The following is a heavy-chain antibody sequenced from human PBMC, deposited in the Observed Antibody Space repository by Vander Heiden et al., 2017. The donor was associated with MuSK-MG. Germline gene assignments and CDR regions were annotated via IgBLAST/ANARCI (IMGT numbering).Heavy chain of an antibody. CDR3: ARDGCSSTSCYYYMDV. CDR2: ITTTSYI. J-gene: IGHJ6*03. V-gene: IGHV3-21*01. CDR1: GFTFSTYN. D-gene: IGHD2-2*01. Sequence: EVQLVESGGGLVHPGGSLRLSCAASGFTFSTYNMNWVRQAPGKGLEWVSSITTTSYIYSADSVKGRFTIARDNAKNSLYLQMHGLRAEDTAVYYCARDGCSSTSCYYYMDVWGKGTTVTVSS.